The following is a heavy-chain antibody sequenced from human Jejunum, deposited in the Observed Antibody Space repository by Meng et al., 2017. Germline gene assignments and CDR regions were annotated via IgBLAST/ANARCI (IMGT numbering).Heavy chain of an antibody. CDR1: GYTFSSHF. CDR3: ARASYFSGLDS. J-gene: IGHJ4*02. CDR2: ISPYNGNA. D-gene: IGHD2/OR15-2a*01. Sequence: ASEKVSCKASGYTFSSHFINWVRQARGQGLEWMGWISPYNGNAIYAQKFHDRVTVTTDTSTNTAYMELRSLTSDDTAIYYCARASYFSGLDSWGQGTLVTVSS. V-gene: IGHV1-18*01.